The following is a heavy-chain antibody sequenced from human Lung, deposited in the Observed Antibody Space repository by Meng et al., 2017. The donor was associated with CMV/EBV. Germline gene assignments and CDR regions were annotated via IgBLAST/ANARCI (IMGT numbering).Heavy chain of an antibody. CDR2: FVNYVDT. Sequence: VPRLHSWAEVKKRGASVSVSCKASGYTFGSYGLCWVRQAPGQGLEWMGWFVNYVDTYPAPKFQGRVTMTTDTHTNTAFMELRSLTSDDTAVYYCASGTPGRSYCDYWGQGTLVTVSS. J-gene: IGHJ4*02. V-gene: IGHV1-18*01. CDR3: ASGTPGRSYCDY. D-gene: IGHD2-15*01. CDR1: GYTFGSYG.